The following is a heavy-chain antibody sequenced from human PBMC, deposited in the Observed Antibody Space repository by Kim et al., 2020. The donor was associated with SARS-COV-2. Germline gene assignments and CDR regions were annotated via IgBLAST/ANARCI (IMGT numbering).Heavy chain of an antibody. V-gene: IGHV3-21*01. J-gene: IGHJ4*02. Sequence: YYADAVKGRFTISRDNAKNALYLQMNSLRAEDTAVYYCASAIAAAGTDYWGQGTLVTVSS. CDR3: ASAIAAAGTDY. D-gene: IGHD6-13*01.